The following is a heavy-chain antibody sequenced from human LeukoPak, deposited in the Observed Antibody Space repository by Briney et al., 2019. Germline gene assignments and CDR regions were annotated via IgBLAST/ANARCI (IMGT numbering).Heavy chain of an antibody. CDR1: GGSISSYY. V-gene: IGHV3-7*01. J-gene: IGHJ4*02. CDR3: ARGYGYYLYFDY. CDR2: IKQDGSEK. D-gene: IGHD5-18*01. Sequence: PSETLSLTCTVSGGSISSYYWSWIRQPPGKGLEWVANIKQDGSEKYYVDSVKGRFTISRDNAKNSLYLQMNSLRAEDTAVYYCARGYGYYLYFDYWGQGTLVTVSS.